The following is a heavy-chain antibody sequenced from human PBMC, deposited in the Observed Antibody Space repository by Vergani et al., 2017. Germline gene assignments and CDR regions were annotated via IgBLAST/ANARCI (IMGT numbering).Heavy chain of an antibody. V-gene: IGHV4-39*01. CDR2: IYCSGST. J-gene: IGHJ4*02. D-gene: IGHD6-13*01. Sequence: VQLLESGGGLVQPGGSLRLSCAASGFTFSTYAMTWVRQAPGKGLEWIGSIYCSGSTYYNPSLKSRVTISVDTSKNQFSLKLSSVTAADTAVYYCARPGAGIAAAGTSFFTIWGQGTLVTVSS. CDR3: ARPGAGIAAAGTSFFTI. CDR1: GFTFSTYA.